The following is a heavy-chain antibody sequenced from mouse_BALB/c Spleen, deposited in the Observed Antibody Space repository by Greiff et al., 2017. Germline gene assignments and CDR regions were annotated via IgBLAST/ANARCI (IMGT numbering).Heavy chain of an antibody. CDR3: SRVYYRYGMDY. D-gene: IGHD2-14*01. Sequence: EVKLMESGGGLVKPGGSLKLSCAASGFTFSDSYMYWVRQTPEKRLEWVATISDGGSYTYYPDSVKGRFTISRDNAKNNLYLQMSSLKSEDTAMYYCSRVYYRYGMDYWGQGTSVTVSS. J-gene: IGHJ4*01. CDR2: ISDGGSYT. V-gene: IGHV5-4*02. CDR1: GFTFSDSY.